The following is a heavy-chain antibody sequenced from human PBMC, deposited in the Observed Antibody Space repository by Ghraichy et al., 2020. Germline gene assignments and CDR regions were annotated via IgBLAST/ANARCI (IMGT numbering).Heavy chain of an antibody. J-gene: IGHJ6*02. CDR3: ASARGYYYGMDV. CDR1: GFTFSSYW. V-gene: IGHV3-74*01. CDR2: INTDGSST. Sequence: LSLTCAASGFTFSSYWMHWVRQAPGKGLVWVSRINTDGSSTTYADSAKGRFTISRDNAKNTLYLQMNSLRAEDTAVYYCASARGYYYGMDVWGQGTTVTVSS.